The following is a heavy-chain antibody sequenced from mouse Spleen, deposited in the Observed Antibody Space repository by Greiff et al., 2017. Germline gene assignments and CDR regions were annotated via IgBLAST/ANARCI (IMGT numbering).Heavy chain of an antibody. Sequence: LQESGAELVKPGASVKLSCKASGYTFTSYWMHWVKQRPGQGLEWIGMIHPNSGSTNYNEKFKSKATLTVDKSSSTAYMQLSSLTSEDSAVYYCARSRGGYGNYPWGQGTLVTVSA. CDR1: GYTFTSYW. CDR3: ARSRGGYGNYP. D-gene: IGHD2-10*02. CDR2: IHPNSGST. V-gene: IGHV1-64*01. J-gene: IGHJ3*01.